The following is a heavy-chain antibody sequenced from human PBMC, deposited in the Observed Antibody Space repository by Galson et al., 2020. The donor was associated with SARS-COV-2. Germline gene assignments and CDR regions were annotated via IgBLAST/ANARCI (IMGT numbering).Heavy chain of an antibody. CDR2: IKSMSDGGTV. Sequence: GGSLRLSCEASGFTFTKALMNWVRQAPGKGLQCVGRIKSMSDGGTVDYTPPVRGRFIISRDDSTNTLFLQMNSLKTEDTAVYYCTTGWALWGRGTLVTVSS. J-gene: IGHJ4*02. CDR3: TTGWAL. V-gene: IGHV3-15*01. D-gene: IGHD1-26*01. CDR1: GFTFTKAL.